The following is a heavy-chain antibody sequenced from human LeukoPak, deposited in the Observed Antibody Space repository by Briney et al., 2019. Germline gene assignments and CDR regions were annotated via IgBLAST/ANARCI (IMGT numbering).Heavy chain of an antibody. CDR2: IYTSGST. CDR1: GGSISSYY. Sequence: SETLSLTCTVSGGSISSYYWSWIRQPAGKGLEWIGRIYTSGSTNYNPSLKSRVTMSVDTPKNQFSLKLSSVAAADTAVYYCAREILWAAMVTGDYFDYWGQGTLVTVSS. D-gene: IGHD5-18*01. V-gene: IGHV4-4*07. CDR3: AREILWAAMVTGDYFDY. J-gene: IGHJ4*02.